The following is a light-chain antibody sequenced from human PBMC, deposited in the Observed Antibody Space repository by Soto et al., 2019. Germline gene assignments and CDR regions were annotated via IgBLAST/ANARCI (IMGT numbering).Light chain of an antibody. CDR1: SSNIGSNT. CDR3: AAWDDSLNGYV. CDR2: SNN. Sequence: QSVLTQPPSASGTPGQRVTISCSGSSSNIGSNTVNWYQQLPGTAPKLLIYSNNQRPSWVPDRFSGSTSGTSASLAISGLQYEDEADYYCAAWDDSLNGYVFGTGTKLTVL. J-gene: IGLJ1*01. V-gene: IGLV1-44*01.